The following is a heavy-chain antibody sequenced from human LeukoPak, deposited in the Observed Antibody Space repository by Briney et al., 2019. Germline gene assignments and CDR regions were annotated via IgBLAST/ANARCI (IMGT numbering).Heavy chain of an antibody. J-gene: IGHJ4*02. CDR3: ARAGSSWSFDY. Sequence: PSETLSLTCTVSGDSVSSYYWSWIRQPPGKGLEWIAYIYYTGNINYNPSLKSRVTISVDTSKNQFSLNLTSVTAADTAVYYCARAGSSWSFDYWGQGTLVTVPS. CDR2: IYYTGNI. D-gene: IGHD6-13*01. CDR1: GDSVSSYY. V-gene: IGHV4-59*02.